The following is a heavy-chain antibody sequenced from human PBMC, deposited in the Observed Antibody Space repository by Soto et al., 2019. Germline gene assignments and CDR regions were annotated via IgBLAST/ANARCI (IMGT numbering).Heavy chain of an antibody. D-gene: IGHD5-18*01. CDR1: GGSISSGDYY. J-gene: IGHJ6*02. CDR3: ARVDTARAGYGMDV. Sequence: QVQLQESGPGLVKPSQTLSLTCTVSGGSISSGDYYWSWIRQPPGKGLEWIGYIHYSGSTYYNPSLKSRVTISIDTSKNQFSLNLSSVTAADTAVYYCARVDTARAGYGMDVWAKGPRSPSP. V-gene: IGHV4-30-4*01. CDR2: IHYSGST.